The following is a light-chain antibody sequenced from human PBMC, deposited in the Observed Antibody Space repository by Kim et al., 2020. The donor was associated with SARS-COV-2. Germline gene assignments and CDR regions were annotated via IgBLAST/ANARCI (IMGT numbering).Light chain of an antibody. CDR1: QSVTSNF. Sequence: EIVLTQSPGTLSLSPGERATLSCRASQSVTSNFLAWYQQKPGQAPRLLIYGASKRATGIPDRFTGSGSGTDFTLTISRLEPEDFAVYHCQQYGGSPPYTFGQGTKLEI. V-gene: IGKV3-20*01. CDR3: QQYGGSPPYT. J-gene: IGKJ2*01. CDR2: GAS.